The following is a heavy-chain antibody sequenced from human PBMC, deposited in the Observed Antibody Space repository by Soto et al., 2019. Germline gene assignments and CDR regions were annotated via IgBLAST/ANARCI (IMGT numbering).Heavy chain of an antibody. Sequence: EVQLVESGGGLVQPGGSLKLSCAASGFTFSGSAMHWVRQASGKGLEWVGRIRSKANSYATAYAASVKGRFTISRDDSKNTAYLQMNSLKTEDTAVYYCTPGDCSGCSCYGFDYWGQGTLVTVSS. V-gene: IGHV3-73*01. CDR2: IRSKANSYAT. J-gene: IGHJ4*02. CDR1: GFTFSGSA. CDR3: TPGDCSGCSCYGFDY. D-gene: IGHD2-15*01.